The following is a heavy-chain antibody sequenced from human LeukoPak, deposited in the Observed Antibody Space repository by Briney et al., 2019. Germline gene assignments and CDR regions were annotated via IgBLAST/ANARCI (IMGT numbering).Heavy chain of an antibody. CDR3: AGAYCGGDCYSGRAFDI. CDR2: VYHSGTT. D-gene: IGHD2-21*02. Sequence: SETLSLTCAVSGGSISSSYWWSWVRQPPGKGLEWIGEVYHSGTTNYYPSLKSRVTISIEKSKNQFSLKLSTVTAADTAVYYCAGAYCGGDCYSGRAFDIWGQGTMVTVSS. V-gene: IGHV4-4*02. CDR1: GGSISSSYW. J-gene: IGHJ3*02.